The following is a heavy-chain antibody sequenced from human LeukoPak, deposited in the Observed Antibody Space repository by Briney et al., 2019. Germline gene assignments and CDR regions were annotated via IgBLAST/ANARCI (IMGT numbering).Heavy chain of an antibody. D-gene: IGHD3-16*01. Sequence: SETLSLTCTVSGVSVSSGSYYWSWIRQPPGKGLEWIGYIYYSGSTNYNPSLKSRVTISVDTSKNQFSLKLSSVTAADTAVYYCARVGNWFDPWGQGTLVTVSS. CDR1: GVSVSSGSYY. V-gene: IGHV4-61*01. CDR3: ARVGNWFDP. J-gene: IGHJ5*02. CDR2: IYYSGST.